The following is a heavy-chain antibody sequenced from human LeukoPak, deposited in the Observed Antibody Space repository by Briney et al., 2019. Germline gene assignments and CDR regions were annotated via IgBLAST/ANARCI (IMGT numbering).Heavy chain of an antibody. CDR1: GFTVSSNY. CDR3: SYDSSGPFDY. Sequence: GGSLRLSCAASGFTVSSNYMSWVRQAPGKGLEWVSVIYSGGSTYYADSVKGRFTISRDNSRNTLYLQMNSLRAEDTAVYYCSYDSSGPFDYWGQGTLVTVSS. J-gene: IGHJ4*02. V-gene: IGHV3-66*02. D-gene: IGHD3-22*01. CDR2: IYSGGST.